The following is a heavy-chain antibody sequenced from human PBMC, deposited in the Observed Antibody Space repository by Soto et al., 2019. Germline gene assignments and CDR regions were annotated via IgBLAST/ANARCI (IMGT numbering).Heavy chain of an antibody. CDR2: ISFDGANK. D-gene: IGHD4-4*01. Sequence: GGSLRLSCAGSGFTFSNFPLHWVRQAPGKGLEWVAVISFDGANKYYADSVKGRFALSRDNSKNTVFLQMNSLRRDDTAIYYCAERTLVTTRYFQHWGQGTQVTVSS. V-gene: IGHV3-30-3*02. CDR3: AERTLVTTRYFQH. J-gene: IGHJ1*01. CDR1: GFTFSNFP.